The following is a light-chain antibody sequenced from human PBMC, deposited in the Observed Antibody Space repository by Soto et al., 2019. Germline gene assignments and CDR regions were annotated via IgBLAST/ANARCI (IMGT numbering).Light chain of an antibody. J-gene: IGLJ3*02. CDR1: SSDVGSYNL. CDR3: CSYAGNSTFCHWV. CDR2: EVS. Sequence: QSALTQPASVSGSPGQSITISCTGTSSDVGSYNLVSWYQQHPGKAPKLMIYEVSKRPSGVSNRFSGSKSGNTASLTISGLQDEDEADDYCCSYAGNSTFCHWVFGGGTQLTVL. V-gene: IGLV2-23*02.